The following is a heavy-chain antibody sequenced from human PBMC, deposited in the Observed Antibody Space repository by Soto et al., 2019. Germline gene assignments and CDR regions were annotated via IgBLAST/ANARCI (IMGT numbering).Heavy chain of an antibody. CDR1: GFTFSSYA. CDR2: ISYDGSDK. J-gene: IGHJ4*02. V-gene: IGHV3-30-3*01. CDR3: ASTLIRGVITTYFDY. D-gene: IGHD3-10*01. Sequence: QVQLVESGRGVVQPGRSLRLSRAASGFTFSSYAMHWVRQAPGKGLEWVAVISYDGSDKYYADSVKGRFTISRDNSKNTLYLQMNSLRVEDTAVYYCASTLIRGVITTYFDYWGQGTLVTVSS.